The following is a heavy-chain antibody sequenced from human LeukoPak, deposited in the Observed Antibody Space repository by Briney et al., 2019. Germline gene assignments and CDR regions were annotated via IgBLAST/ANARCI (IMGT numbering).Heavy chain of an antibody. CDR1: GFTFGDYY. CDR2: ISSSGTTI. Sequence: PGGSLRLSCAASGFTFGDYYMTWIRQAPGKGLEWVSYISSSGTTIHYADSVKGRFTISRDNAKNSLYLQMDSLRADETAVYFCARGVTMVVSSRAFDLWGQGTLVTVSS. CDR3: ARGVTMVVSSRAFDL. V-gene: IGHV3-11*04. J-gene: IGHJ3*01. D-gene: IGHD4/OR15-4a*01.